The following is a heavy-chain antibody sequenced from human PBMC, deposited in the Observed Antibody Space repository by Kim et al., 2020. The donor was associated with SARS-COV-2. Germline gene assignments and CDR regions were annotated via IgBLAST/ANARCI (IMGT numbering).Heavy chain of an antibody. Sequence: SETLSLTCSVSGGSIRSGGKFWTWIRQHPAKGLEWIGYISYSGNSHYSPSLRSRVSISLQTSENQFSLELTSVTAADPAVYYWARGQPLDYWGQGSLGT. J-gene: IGHJ4*02. CDR2: ISYSGNS. V-gene: IGHV4-31*03. CDR1: GGSIRSGGKF. CDR3: ARGQPLDY. D-gene: IGHD2-2*01.